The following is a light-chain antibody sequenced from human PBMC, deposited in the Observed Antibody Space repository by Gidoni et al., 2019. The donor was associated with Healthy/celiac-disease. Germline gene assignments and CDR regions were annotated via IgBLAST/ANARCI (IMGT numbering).Light chain of an antibody. CDR1: QSVSSY. CDR3: QQRSNWPLT. CDR2: DAS. V-gene: IGKV3-11*01. Sequence: EIVLTQSPATLSVSPGERATLSCRASQSVSSYLAWYQQKPGQAPRLLIYDASNRATGIPARFSGSGPGTDFTLTISSLEPEDFAVYYCQQRSNWPLTFGQGTRLEIK. J-gene: IGKJ5*01.